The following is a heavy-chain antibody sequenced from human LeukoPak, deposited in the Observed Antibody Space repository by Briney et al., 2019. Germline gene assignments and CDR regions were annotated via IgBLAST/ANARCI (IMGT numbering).Heavy chain of an antibody. D-gene: IGHD3-22*01. Sequence: SETLSLTCFVSGGSIRSYFVNWIRQSAGKGLEWVGRIYSSGNTDYNPSLESRLTMSVETSKNQVSLRLRSVTGADTAVYYCARGKYDTTGYYRQFDYWGQGTLVTVSS. CDR3: ARGKYDTTGYYRQFDY. J-gene: IGHJ4*02. CDR2: IYSSGNT. CDR1: GGSIRSYF. V-gene: IGHV4-4*07.